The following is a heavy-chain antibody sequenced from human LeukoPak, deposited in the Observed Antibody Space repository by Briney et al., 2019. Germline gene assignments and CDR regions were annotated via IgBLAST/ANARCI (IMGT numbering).Heavy chain of an antibody. CDR1: GYNFASYW. J-gene: IGHJ4*02. Sequence: GESLKISCKASGYNFASYWIAWVRQVPGKGLEWMGVIFPGDSGRTFSPSFQGQVAISVDKSISTAYLQWRSLKASDTAVYYCARHQGIRTSEIDFRLQEIDYWGQGTLVTVSS. CDR2: IFPGDSGR. D-gene: IGHD1-1*01. V-gene: IGHV5-51*01. CDR3: ARHQGIRTSEIDFRLQEIDY.